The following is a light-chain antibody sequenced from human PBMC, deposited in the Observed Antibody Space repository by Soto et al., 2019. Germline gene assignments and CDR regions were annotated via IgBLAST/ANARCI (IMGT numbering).Light chain of an antibody. CDR1: QSVSTN. V-gene: IGKV3-15*01. Sequence: VMTQSPVTLSVSPGERATLSCRASQSVSTNLAWYQHKPGQAPRFLIYGASTRATGIPARFSGIGSWTEFTLTISSLQSEDSAVYYCQQYNDLVTFGGGTKVEIK. CDR2: GAS. J-gene: IGKJ4*01. CDR3: QQYNDLVT.